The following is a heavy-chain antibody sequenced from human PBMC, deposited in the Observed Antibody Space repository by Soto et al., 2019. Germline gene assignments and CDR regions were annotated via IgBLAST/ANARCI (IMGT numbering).Heavy chain of an antibody. CDR1: GYTFTSYG. V-gene: IGHV1-18*01. J-gene: IGHJ5*02. D-gene: IGHD3-3*01. CDR3: ARAGAFWSGYLNWFDP. Sequence: GASLKVSCKASGYTFTSYGISWVRQAPGQGLEWMGWISAYNGNTNYAQKLQGRVTMTTDTSTSTAYMELRSLRSDDTAVYYCARAGAFWSGYLNWFDPWGQGTLVTVSS. CDR2: ISAYNGNT.